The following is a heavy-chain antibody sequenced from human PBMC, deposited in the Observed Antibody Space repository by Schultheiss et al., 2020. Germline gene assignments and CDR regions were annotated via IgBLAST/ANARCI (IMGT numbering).Heavy chain of an antibody. CDR3: ARGRTVPYFDY. Sequence: SQTLSLTCTVSGGSISSGSYYWSWIRQHPGKGLEWIGYIYYSGSTYYNPSLKSRVTISVDTSKNQFSLKLSSVTAADTAVYYCARGRTVPYFDYWGQGTLVTVSS. CDR2: IYYSGST. CDR1: GGSISSGSYY. J-gene: IGHJ4*02. D-gene: IGHD4-17*01. V-gene: IGHV4-31*03.